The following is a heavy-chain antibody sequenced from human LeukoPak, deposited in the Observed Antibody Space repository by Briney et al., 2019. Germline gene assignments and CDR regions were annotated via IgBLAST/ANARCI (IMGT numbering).Heavy chain of an antibody. CDR1: GGSISSYY. CDR2: IYYSGST. Sequence: PSETLSLTCTVSGGSISSYYWSWIRQPPGKGLEWIGYIYYSGSTNYNPSLKSRVTISVDTSKNQFSLKLSSVTAADTAVYYCARDSGHHGVDYWGQGTLVTVSS. V-gene: IGHV4-59*01. CDR3: ARDSGHHGVDY. D-gene: IGHD6-19*01. J-gene: IGHJ4*02.